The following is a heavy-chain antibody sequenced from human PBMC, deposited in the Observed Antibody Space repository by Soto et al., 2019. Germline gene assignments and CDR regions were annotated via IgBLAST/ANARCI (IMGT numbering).Heavy chain of an antibody. Sequence: QVQLQESGPGLVKPSQTLSLTCTVSGGSISSGGYYWSWIRQHPGKGLEWIGYIYYSGSTYYNPSLTSRVTISVDTSKNQFSLKLSSVTAADTAVYYCARGMAWVGWFDPWGQGTLVTVSS. CDR3: ARGMAWVGWFDP. CDR1: GGSISSGGYY. D-gene: IGHD2-15*01. J-gene: IGHJ5*02. CDR2: IYYSGST. V-gene: IGHV4-31*03.